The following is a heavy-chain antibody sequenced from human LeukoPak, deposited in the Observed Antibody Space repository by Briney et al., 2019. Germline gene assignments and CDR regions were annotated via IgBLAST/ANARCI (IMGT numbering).Heavy chain of an antibody. V-gene: IGHV3-11*01. J-gene: IGHJ4*02. CDR1: GFTFSDYY. Sequence: GGSLSLSCAASGFTFSDYYMSWLRQAPGKGLVCVSYISSSGSTIYYADSVKGRFTISRDNAKNSLYLQMNSLRAEDTAVYYCARHYYDSSGSDYWGQGTLVTVSS. D-gene: IGHD3-22*01. CDR3: ARHYYDSSGSDY. CDR2: ISSSGSTI.